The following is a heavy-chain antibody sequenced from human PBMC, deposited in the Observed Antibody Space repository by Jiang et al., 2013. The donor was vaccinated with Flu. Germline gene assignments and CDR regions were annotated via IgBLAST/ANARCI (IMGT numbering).Heavy chain of an antibody. D-gene: IGHD1-26*01. V-gene: IGHV4-59*01. CDR1: GGSISSYY. J-gene: IGHJ4*02. Sequence: GPGLVKPSETLSLTCTVSGGSISSYYWSWIRQPPGKGLEWIGYIYYSGSTNYNPSLKSRVTISVDTSKNQFSLKLSSVTAADTAVYYCATWSGSPGVFDYWGQGTLVTVSS. CDR2: IYYSGST. CDR3: ATWSGSPGVFDY.